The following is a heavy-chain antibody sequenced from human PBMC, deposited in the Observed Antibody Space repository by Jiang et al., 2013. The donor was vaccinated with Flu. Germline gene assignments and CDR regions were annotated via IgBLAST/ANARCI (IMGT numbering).Heavy chain of an antibody. CDR2: VYHSGYT. CDR3: SRDVGHTNYDRRSHWFDP. D-gene: IGHD4-11*01. Sequence: GPGLVKPSETLSLTCAVSGDPLTGGNWWSWVRRRPGKGLEWIGEVYHSGYTNYNPSLKSRLSMSIDTSRNQFSLTLTSVTAADTAIYYCSRDVGHTNYDRRSHWFDPWGPGESRSPSPQ. J-gene: IGHJ5*02. CDR1: GDPLTGGNW. V-gene: IGHV4-4*02.